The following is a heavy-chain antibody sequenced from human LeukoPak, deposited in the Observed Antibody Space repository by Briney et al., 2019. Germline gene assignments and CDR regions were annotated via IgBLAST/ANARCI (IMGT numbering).Heavy chain of an antibody. V-gene: IGHV3-7*05. CDR1: GFSFSDFW. CDR2: INQDGSEK. CDR3: AKDTVWFGELFGPPLDAFDI. J-gene: IGHJ3*02. Sequence: PGGSLRLSCAASGFSFSDFWMTWVRQPPGRGLEWVAHINQDGSEKYSVDSVRGRFTISRDNVKNSLFLQINILRAEDTAVYYCAKDTVWFGELFGPPLDAFDIWGQGTMVTVSS. D-gene: IGHD3-10*01.